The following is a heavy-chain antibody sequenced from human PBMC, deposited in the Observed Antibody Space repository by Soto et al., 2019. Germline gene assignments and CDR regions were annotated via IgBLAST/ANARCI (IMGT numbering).Heavy chain of an antibody. CDR1: GYTFTSYG. V-gene: IGHV1-18*01. J-gene: IGHJ6*02. CDR3: ARVGRRAGYSYGYRYYYYGMDV. D-gene: IGHD5-18*01. CDR2: ISAYNGDT. Sequence: ASVKVSCKASGYTFTSYGISWVRQAPGQGLEWMGWISAYNGDTNYAQKLQGRVTMTTDTSTSTAYMELRSLRSDDTAVYYCARVGRRAGYSYGYRYYYYGMDVWGQGTTVTVSS.